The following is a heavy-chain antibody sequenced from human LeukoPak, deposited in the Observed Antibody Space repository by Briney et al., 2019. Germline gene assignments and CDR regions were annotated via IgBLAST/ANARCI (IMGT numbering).Heavy chain of an antibody. CDR2: IYYSGST. CDR3: ARVRYVVVPAATAPLAFDP. J-gene: IGHJ5*02. CDR1: GGSISSYY. V-gene: IGHV4-59*01. Sequence: SETLSLTCTVSGGSISSYYWSWTRQPPGKGLEWIGYIYYSGSTNYNPSLKSRVTISVDTSKNQFSLKLSSVTAADTAVYYCARVRYVVVPAATAPLAFDPWGQGTLVTVSS. D-gene: IGHD2-2*01.